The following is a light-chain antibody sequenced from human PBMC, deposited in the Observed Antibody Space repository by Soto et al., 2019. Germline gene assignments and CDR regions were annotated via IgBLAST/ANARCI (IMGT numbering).Light chain of an antibody. CDR1: DIASKS. CDR2: DDS. J-gene: IGLJ3*02. Sequence: SYVLTQPPSVSVAPGQTATITCGGNDIASKSVQWYQQRPGQAPVLVVYDDSDRPSGIPERFSGSNSGNTATLTISRVEVGDEADFHCQVWDSRSDPSRVFGGGTKLTVL. CDR3: QVWDSRSDPSRV. V-gene: IGLV3-21*02.